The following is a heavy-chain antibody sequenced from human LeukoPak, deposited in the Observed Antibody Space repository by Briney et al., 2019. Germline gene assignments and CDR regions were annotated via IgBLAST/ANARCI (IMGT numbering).Heavy chain of an antibody. Sequence: PSETLSLTCTVSGGSISSSSYYWGWIRQPPGKGLEWIGSIYYSGSTYYNPSLKSRVTMSVDTSNNQFSLKLNSVTAADTAVFFCAREGILGAIDYWGQGTLVTVSS. J-gene: IGHJ4*02. CDR2: IYYSGST. CDR3: AREGILGAIDY. D-gene: IGHD1-26*01. CDR1: GGSISSSSYY. V-gene: IGHV4-39*07.